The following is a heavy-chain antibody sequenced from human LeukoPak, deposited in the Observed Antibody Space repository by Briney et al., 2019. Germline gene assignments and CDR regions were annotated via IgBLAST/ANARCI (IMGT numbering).Heavy chain of an antibody. V-gene: IGHV3-23*01. Sequence: GGSLRLSCAASGFTFSSYAMSWVRQAPGKGLEWVSAISGSGGSTYYADSVKGRFTISRDNSKNTLYLQMNSLRAEDTAVYYCAKVRGPLWFGELLYDDWGQGTLVTVSS. CDR1: GFTFSSYA. J-gene: IGHJ4*02. D-gene: IGHD3-10*01. CDR2: ISGSGGST. CDR3: AKVRGPLWFGELLYDD.